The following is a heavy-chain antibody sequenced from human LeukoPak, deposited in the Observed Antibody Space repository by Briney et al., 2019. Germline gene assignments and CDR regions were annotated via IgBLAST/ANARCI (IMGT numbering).Heavy chain of an antibody. J-gene: IGHJ5*02. V-gene: IGHV4-4*07. Sequence: SETLPLTCTVSGGSISSYYWSWIRQPAGKGLEWIGRIYTSGSTNYNPSLKSRVTMSVDTSKNQFSLKLSSVTAADTAVYYCARLIRIAASWWFDPWGQGTLVTVSS. D-gene: IGHD6-6*01. CDR2: IYTSGST. CDR3: ARLIRIAASWWFDP. CDR1: GGSISSYY.